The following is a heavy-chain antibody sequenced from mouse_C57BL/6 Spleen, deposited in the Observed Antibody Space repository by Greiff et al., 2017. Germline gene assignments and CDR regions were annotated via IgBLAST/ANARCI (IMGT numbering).Heavy chain of an antibody. CDR2: IYPGDGDT. CDR3: ARIRDPYYFDY. D-gene: IGHD3-3*01. CDR1: GYAFSSSW. V-gene: IGHV1-82*01. J-gene: IGHJ2*01. Sequence: VQLKESGPELVKPGASVKISCKASGYAFSSSWMNWVKQRPGKGLEWIGRIYPGDGDTNYNGKFKGKATLTADKSSSTAYMPLSSLTSEDSAVYFCARIRDPYYFDYWGQGTTLTVSS.